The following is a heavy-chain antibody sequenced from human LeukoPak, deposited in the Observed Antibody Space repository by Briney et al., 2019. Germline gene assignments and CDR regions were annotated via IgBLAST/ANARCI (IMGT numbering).Heavy chain of an antibody. CDR3: ARDWRWTTMVRGYYYYYGMDV. V-gene: IGHV4-4*07. CDR2: IYTSGST. D-gene: IGHD3-10*01. Sequence: PSETLSLTCTVSGGSISSYYWSWIRQPAGKGLEWIGRIYTSGSTNYNPSLKSRVTMSADTSKNQFSLKLSSVTAADTAVYYCARDWRWTTMVRGYYYYYGMDVWGQGTTVTVSS. CDR1: GGSISSYY. J-gene: IGHJ6*02.